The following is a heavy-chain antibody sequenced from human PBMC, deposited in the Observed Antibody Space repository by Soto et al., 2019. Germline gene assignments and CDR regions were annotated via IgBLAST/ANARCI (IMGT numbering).Heavy chain of an antibody. J-gene: IGHJ4*02. CDR1: GFTFSSYS. Sequence: GGSLRLSCAASGFTFSSYSMNWVRQAPGKGLEWVSYISSSSGTIYYADSVKGRFTISRDNAKNSLYLQMNSLRDEDTAVYYCARGGHIVVVTATPLDYWGQGTLVTVSS. CDR2: ISSSSGTI. CDR3: ARGGHIVVVTATPLDY. V-gene: IGHV3-48*02. D-gene: IGHD2-21*02.